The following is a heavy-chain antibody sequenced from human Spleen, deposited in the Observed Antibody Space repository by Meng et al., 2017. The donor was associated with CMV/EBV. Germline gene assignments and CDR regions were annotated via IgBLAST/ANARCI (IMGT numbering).Heavy chain of an antibody. J-gene: IGHJ5*02. V-gene: IGHV1-2*02. CDR2: INPNSGDT. CDR3: ARDSDRFKKIIVATNNWFDP. CDR1: GYTFNGYY. Sequence: ASVNVSCKASGYTFNGYYVHWVRQAPGQGLEWMGWINPNSGDTNYGQNFQGRVTMTRDTSITTAYMELSRLRSDDTAVYYCARDSDRFKKIIVATNNWFDPWGQGTLVTVSS. D-gene: IGHD5-12*01.